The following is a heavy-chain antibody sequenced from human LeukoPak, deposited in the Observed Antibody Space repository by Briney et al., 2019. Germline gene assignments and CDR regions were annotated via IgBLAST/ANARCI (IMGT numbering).Heavy chain of an antibody. V-gene: IGHV3-53*01. CDR1: GFTVSSNY. CDR3: ARDDSSGYYLFDY. D-gene: IGHD3-22*01. J-gene: IGHJ4*02. Sequence: GGSLRLSCAASGFTVSSNYMSWVRQAPGKGLEWVSVIYSGGSTYYADSVKGRFTISRDNSKNTLYLQMNSLRAEDTAVYYCARDDSSGYYLFDYWGQGTLVTVSS. CDR2: IYSGGST.